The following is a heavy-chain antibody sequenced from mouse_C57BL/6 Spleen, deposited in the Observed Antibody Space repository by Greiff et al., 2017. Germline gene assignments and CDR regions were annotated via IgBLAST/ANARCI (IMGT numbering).Heavy chain of an antibody. CDR1: GYTFTSYW. CDR2: IHPNRGST. Sequence: QVQLQQPGAELVKPGASVKLSCKASGYTFTSYWMHWVKQRPGQGLEWLGMIHPNRGSTNYNEKFKSKATLTVDKSSSTAYMQLSSLTSVDSAFYYCARDETMVTTDWYFDVWGTGTTVTVSS. V-gene: IGHV1-64*01. J-gene: IGHJ1*03. D-gene: IGHD2-2*01. CDR3: ARDETMVTTDWYFDV.